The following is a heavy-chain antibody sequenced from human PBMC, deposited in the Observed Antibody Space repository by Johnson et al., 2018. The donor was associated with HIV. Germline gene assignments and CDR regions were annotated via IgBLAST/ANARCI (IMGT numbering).Heavy chain of an antibody. Sequence: VQLVESGGGLIQPGGSLRLSCAASGFTVSSNYMSWVRQAPGKGLAWVSGISWNGGRIDYADFVKDRFIISRDNSKNTLYLQMNSLRAEDTAVYYCARDAGQWLDDAFDIWGQGTMVTVSS. D-gene: IGHD6-19*01. V-gene: IGHV3-53*01. CDR1: GFTVSSNY. CDR3: ARDAGQWLDDAFDI. CDR2: SWNGGRI. J-gene: IGHJ3*02.